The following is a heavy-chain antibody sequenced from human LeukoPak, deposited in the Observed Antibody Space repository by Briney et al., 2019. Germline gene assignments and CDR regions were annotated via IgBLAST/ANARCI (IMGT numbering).Heavy chain of an antibody. Sequence: GGSLRLSCAASGFTFSDYYMRWIRQAPGKGLEWVSYISGSRSSSYTNYADSVKGRFTISRDNAKNSLYLQMNSLRAEDTAVYYCARRTMGAAADYWGQGTLVTVSS. V-gene: IGHV3-11*06. CDR3: ARRTMGAAADY. D-gene: IGHD2-15*01. J-gene: IGHJ4*02. CDR1: GFTFSDYY. CDR2: ISGSRSSSYT.